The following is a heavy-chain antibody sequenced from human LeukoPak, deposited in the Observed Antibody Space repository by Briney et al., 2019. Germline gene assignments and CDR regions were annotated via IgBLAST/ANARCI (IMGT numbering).Heavy chain of an antibody. Sequence: SETLSLTCDVLGGSFSGYLWSWIRQSPGKGLEWIGEVNYRGSPNYNPSLESRVTISVDTSKNQLSLKLTSVTAADTALYYCSRSGLTGMREYERADYYYYGMDLWGQGTAVTVFS. CDR1: GGSFSGYL. J-gene: IGHJ6*02. CDR2: VNYRGSP. V-gene: IGHV4-34*01. D-gene: IGHD2/OR15-2a*01. CDR3: SRSGLTGMREYERADYYYYGMDL.